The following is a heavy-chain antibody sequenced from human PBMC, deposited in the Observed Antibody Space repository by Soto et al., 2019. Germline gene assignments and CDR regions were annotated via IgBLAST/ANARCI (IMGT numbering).Heavy chain of an antibody. D-gene: IGHD3-10*01. CDR2: ISYDGSNK. J-gene: IGHJ4*02. Sequence: QVQLVESGGGVVQPERSLRLSCAASGFPFSSYGMHWVREAPGKGLEWVAVISYDGSNKYYADSVKGRFTISRDNSASTPYLQMNSLRPEDTALYYCVGGQYYFDYRGQGTLVTVSP. CDR3: VGGQYYFDY. CDR1: GFPFSSYG. V-gene: IGHV3-30*03.